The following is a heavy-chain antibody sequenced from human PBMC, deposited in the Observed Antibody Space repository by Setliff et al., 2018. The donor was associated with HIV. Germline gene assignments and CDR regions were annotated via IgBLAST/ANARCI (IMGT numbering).Heavy chain of an antibody. J-gene: IGHJ4*02. V-gene: IGHV4-4*09. CDR2: IYISGTT. Sequence: SETLSLTCTVSGGSISTSYWNWIRQPPGKGLEWIAYIYISGTTNYNPSVESRVTMSLDTSRDQFSLNLRSVTAADTAVYFCARLIHTGLLYFDFWGLGTLVTVSS. D-gene: IGHD2-8*02. CDR3: ARLIHTGLLYFDF. CDR1: GGSISTSY.